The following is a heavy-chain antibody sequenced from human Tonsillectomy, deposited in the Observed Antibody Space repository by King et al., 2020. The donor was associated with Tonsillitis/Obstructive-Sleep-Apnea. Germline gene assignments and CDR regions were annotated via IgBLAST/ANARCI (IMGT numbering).Heavy chain of an antibody. D-gene: IGHD3-22*01. CDR1: GHNFTGYY. Sequence: VQLVESGAEVKKPGASVKVSCKASGHNFTGYYIHWVRQAPGQGLEWMGCINPNSGGANYAQKFQGRVTMTRDTSISTADMELSRLRSDDTAVYYCARDSRSHYYDTSGYYTFEYWGQGTLVTVSS. J-gene: IGHJ4*02. CDR2: INPNSGGA. CDR3: ARDSRSHYYDTSGYYTFEY. V-gene: IGHV1-2*02.